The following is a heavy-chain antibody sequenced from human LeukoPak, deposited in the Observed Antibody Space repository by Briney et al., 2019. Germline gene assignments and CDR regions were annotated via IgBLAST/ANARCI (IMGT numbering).Heavy chain of an antibody. CDR1: GFTFSDYY. D-gene: IGHD3-22*01. V-gene: IGHV3-11*01. CDR2: ISSSGSTI. Sequence: GGSLRLSCAASGFTFSDYYMSWIRQAPGKGLEWVSYISSSGSTIYYADSVKGRFTISRDNAKNSLYLQMNSLRAEDTAVYYCARSVHYYDSSGSYLDAFDIWGQGTMVTVSS. J-gene: IGHJ3*02. CDR3: ARSVHYYDSSGSYLDAFDI.